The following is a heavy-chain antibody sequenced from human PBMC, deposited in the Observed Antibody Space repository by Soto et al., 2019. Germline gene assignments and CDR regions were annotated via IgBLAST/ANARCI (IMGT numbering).Heavy chain of an antibody. CDR3: ARETELRFLEGLWTFDY. CDR2: IWYDGSNK. CDR1: GFTFSSYG. V-gene: IGHV3-33*01. D-gene: IGHD3-3*01. Sequence: QVQLVESGGGVVQPGRSLRLSCAASGFTFSSYGMHWVRQAPGKGLEWVAVIWYDGSNKYYADSVKGRFTISRDNSKNTLYLQMNSLRAEDTAVYYCARETELRFLEGLWTFDYWGQGTLVTVSS. J-gene: IGHJ4*02.